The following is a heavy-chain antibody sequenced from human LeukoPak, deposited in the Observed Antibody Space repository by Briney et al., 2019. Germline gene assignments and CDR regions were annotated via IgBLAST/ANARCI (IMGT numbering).Heavy chain of an antibody. Sequence: SETLSLTCTVSGGSVSSGSYYWSWIRQPPGKGLEWIGYIYYSGSTNYNPSLKSRVTISVDTSKNQFSLKLSSVTAADTAVYYCASPDYGDYSPWGAFDIWGQGTMDTVSS. CDR2: IYYSGST. J-gene: IGHJ3*02. V-gene: IGHV4-61*01. D-gene: IGHD4-17*01. CDR3: ASPDYGDYSPWGAFDI. CDR1: GGSVSSGSYY.